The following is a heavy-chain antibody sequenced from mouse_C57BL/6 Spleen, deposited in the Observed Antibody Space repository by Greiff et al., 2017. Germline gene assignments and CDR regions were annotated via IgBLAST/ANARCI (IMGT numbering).Heavy chain of an antibody. CDR1: GFTFTDYY. J-gene: IGHJ1*03. Sequence: EVQLQQSGGGLVQPGGSLSLSCAASGFTFTDYYMSWVRQPPGKALEWLGFIRNKANGYTTEYSASVKGRFTISSDNSQSILYLQMNALRAEDSATYYCARSYGSSYGYFDVWGTGTTVTVSS. CDR2: IRNKANGYTT. D-gene: IGHD1-1*01. CDR3: ARSYGSSYGYFDV. V-gene: IGHV7-3*01.